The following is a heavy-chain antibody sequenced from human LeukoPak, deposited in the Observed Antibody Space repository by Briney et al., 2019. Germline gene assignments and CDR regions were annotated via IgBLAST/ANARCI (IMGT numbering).Heavy chain of an antibody. CDR1: GGSVNSGSYF. Sequence: SETLSLTCTVSGGSVNSGSYFWSWIRQPPGKGLEWIGYIQNSARTNYNPSLEGRVTISVDSSKDQFSLRLSSVTAADTAVYYCATDYSNFYGMDVWGQGTTVTVSS. J-gene: IGHJ6*02. V-gene: IGHV4-61*01. CDR2: IQNSART. D-gene: IGHD4-11*01. CDR3: ATDYSNFYGMDV.